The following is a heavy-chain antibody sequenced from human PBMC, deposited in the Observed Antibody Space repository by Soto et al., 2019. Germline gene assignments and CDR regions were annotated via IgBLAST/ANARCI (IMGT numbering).Heavy chain of an antibody. Sequence: QVQLVQSGAEVKKPGSSVKVSCKASGGTFSSYAISWVRQAPGQGLEWMGGIIPIFGTADYAQKFQGRVTITADESTSPAYMELSSLRSEDTAVYYCASMLDHYYFDYWGQGTLVTVSS. CDR3: ASMLDHYYFDY. D-gene: IGHD1-1*01. V-gene: IGHV1-69*12. J-gene: IGHJ4*02. CDR2: IIPIFGTA. CDR1: GGTFSSYA.